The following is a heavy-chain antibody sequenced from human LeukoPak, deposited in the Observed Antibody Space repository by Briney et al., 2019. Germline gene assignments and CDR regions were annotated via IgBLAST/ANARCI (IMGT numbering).Heavy chain of an antibody. J-gene: IGHJ4*02. CDR3: ARDTDFDC. D-gene: IGHD4-17*01. V-gene: IGHV3-30-3*01. CDR1: GFTFSSYA. Sequence: PGGSLRLSCAASGFTFSSYAMHWVRQAPGKGLEWVAVISYDGSNKYYADSVKGRFTISRDNSKNTLYLQMNSLRAEDTAVYYCARDTDFDCWGQGTLVTVSS. CDR2: ISYDGSNK.